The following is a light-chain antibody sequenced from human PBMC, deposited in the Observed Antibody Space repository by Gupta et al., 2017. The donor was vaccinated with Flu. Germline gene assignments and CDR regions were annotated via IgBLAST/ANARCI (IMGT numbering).Light chain of an antibody. CDR1: QGISSY. CDR2: AAS. J-gene: IGKJ3*01. CDR3: QQDDSYPRT. V-gene: IGKV1-8*01. Sequence: AIRMTQSPSSFSASTGDRVTITFRASQGISSYLAWYQQKPGKAPKLLIYAASTLQSGVPSRFSGSGSGTDFTLTISCLQSEDFATYYCQQDDSYPRTFGHGTKVDIK.